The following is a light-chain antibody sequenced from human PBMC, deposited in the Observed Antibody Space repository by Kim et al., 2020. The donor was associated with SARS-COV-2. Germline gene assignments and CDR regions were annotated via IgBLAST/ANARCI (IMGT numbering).Light chain of an antibody. J-gene: IGLJ3*02. V-gene: IGLV3-27*01. Sequence: VSPGKTARITCSGDVLAKKYARWFQMKPGQAPVLVIYKDSERPSGIPERFSGSSSGTTVTLTISGAQVEDEADYYCYSAADNNQVFGGGTQLTVL. CDR2: KDS. CDR3: YSAADNNQV. CDR1: VLAKKY.